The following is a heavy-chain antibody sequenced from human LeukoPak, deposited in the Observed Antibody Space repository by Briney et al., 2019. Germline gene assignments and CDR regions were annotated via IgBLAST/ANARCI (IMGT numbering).Heavy chain of an antibody. D-gene: IGHD1-26*01. CDR3: AKVAVGVTKSFDH. J-gene: IGHJ4*02. V-gene: IGHV4-38-2*01. Sequence: SETLSLTCAVSSYSISSGYYWGWIRQPPGKGLEWIGSFYHSGITYYNPSLKSRVTISVDTSKNQFSLKLRSVTAADTAVYYCAKVAVGVTKSFDHWGQGTLVTVSS. CDR1: SYSISSGYY. CDR2: FYHSGIT.